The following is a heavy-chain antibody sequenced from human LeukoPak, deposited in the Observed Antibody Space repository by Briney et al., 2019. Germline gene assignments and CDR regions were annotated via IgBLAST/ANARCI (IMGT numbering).Heavy chain of an antibody. Sequence: SETLSLTCTVSGGSINNYFWTWIRQPPWKGLEWIGYINYSGSTNYNPSLKSRVTISVDTSKHHFSLKLNSVTAADTAVYYCARGGRWELIGGAFDIWGRGTMVTVSS. D-gene: IGHD1-26*01. CDR3: ARGGRWELIGGAFDI. CDR1: GGSINNYF. V-gene: IGHV4-59*01. CDR2: INYSGST. J-gene: IGHJ3*02.